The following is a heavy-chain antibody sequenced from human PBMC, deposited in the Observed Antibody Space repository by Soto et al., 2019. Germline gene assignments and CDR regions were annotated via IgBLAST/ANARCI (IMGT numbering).Heavy chain of an antibody. CDR3: ARDDYDFWSGYSLFDP. V-gene: IGHV1-69*13. J-gene: IGHJ5*02. D-gene: IGHD3-3*01. Sequence: ASVKVSCKASGGTFSSYAISWVRQAPGQGLEWMGGIIPIFGTANYAQKFQGRVTITADESTSTAYMELSSLRSEDTAVYYCARDDYDFWSGYSLFDPWGQGTLVTVSS. CDR1: GGTFSSYA. CDR2: IIPIFGTA.